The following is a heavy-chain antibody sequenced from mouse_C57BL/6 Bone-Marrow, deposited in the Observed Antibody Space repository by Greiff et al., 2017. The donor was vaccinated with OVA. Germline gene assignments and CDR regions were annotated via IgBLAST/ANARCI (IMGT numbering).Heavy chain of an antibody. V-gene: IGHV1-69*01. J-gene: IGHJ3*01. Sequence: QVQLQQPGAELVMPGASVKLSCKASGYTFTSYWMHWVKQRPGQGLEWFGEIDPSDSYTNYNQKFKGKSTLTVDKSSSTAYMQLSSLTSEDSAVHYCARGAYWGQGTLVTVSA. CDR2: IDPSDSYT. CDR1: GYTFTSYW. CDR3: ARGAY.